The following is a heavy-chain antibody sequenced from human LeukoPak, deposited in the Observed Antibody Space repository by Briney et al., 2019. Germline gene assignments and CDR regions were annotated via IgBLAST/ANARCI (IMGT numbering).Heavy chain of an antibody. D-gene: IGHD3-22*01. CDR2: ISAYNGNT. J-gene: IGHJ3*02. CDR3: ARDGCYYDSSGYCTI. Sequence: ASVKVSCKASGYTFTSYGISWVRQAPGQGLEWMGWISAYNGNTNYAQKLQGRVTMTTDTSTSTAYMELRSLRSDDTAVYYCARDGCYYDSSGYCTIWGQGTMVTVSS. CDR1: GYTFTSYG. V-gene: IGHV1-18*01.